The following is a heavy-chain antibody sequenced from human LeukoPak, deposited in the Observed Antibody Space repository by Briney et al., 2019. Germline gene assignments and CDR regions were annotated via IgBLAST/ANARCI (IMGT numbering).Heavy chain of an antibody. CDR1: VGSISTYY. CDR2: IYYSGST. CDR3: ARSERYNSGWYFYFGY. D-gene: IGHD6-19*01. Sequence: SETLSLTCTVSVGSISTYYWSWIRQPPGKGLEWIGYIYYSGSTNYNPSLKSRVTISVDTSKNQFSLNLSSVTAADTAVYYCARSERYNSGWYFYFGYWGQGTLVTVSS. J-gene: IGHJ4*02. V-gene: IGHV4-59*01.